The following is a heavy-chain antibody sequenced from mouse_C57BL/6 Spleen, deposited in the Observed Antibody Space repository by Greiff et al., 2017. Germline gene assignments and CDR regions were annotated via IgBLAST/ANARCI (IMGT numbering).Heavy chain of an antibody. J-gene: IGHJ2*01. V-gene: IGHV1-42*01. CDR2: INPSTGGT. CDR1: GYSFTGYY. D-gene: IGHD2-3*01. Sequence: VQLQQSGPELVQPGASVNISCKASGYSFTGYYMNWVKQSPEKSLEWIGKINPSTGGTTYNQKFKAKATLTVDKSTSTAYMQLKSLTSDDSAVYYCARRWTGDYYFDYWGQGTTLTVSS. CDR3: ARRWTGDYYFDY.